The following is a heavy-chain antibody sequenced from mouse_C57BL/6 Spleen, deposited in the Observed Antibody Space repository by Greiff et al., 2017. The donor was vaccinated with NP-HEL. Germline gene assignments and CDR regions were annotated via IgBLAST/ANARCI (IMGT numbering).Heavy chain of an antibody. CDR3: ARDDYFDY. Sequence: VQLKESGPELVKPGASVKISCKASGYAFSSSWMNWVKQRPGKGLEWIGRIYPGDGDTNYNGKFKGKATLTADKSSSTAYMQLSSLTSEDSAVCFCARDDYFDYWGQGTTLTVSS. CDR1: GYAFSSSW. CDR2: IYPGDGDT. J-gene: IGHJ2*01. V-gene: IGHV1-82*01.